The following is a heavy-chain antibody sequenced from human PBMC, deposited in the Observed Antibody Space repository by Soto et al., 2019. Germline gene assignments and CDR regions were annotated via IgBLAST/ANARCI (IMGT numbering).Heavy chain of an antibody. D-gene: IGHD3-9*01. CDR1: GYTFTNYA. J-gene: IGHJ5*02. CDR3: AILRYFGEGMGFDP. CDR2: INAGNGNA. Sequence: QVQLVQSGAEVKKPGASVKVSCKASGYTFTNYAMHWVRQAPGQRLEWMGWINAGNGNAKYSQKFQGRVTITRDTSASTDYMELSRLRSEDTAVYSCAILRYFGEGMGFDPWGQGTLVTVSS. V-gene: IGHV1-3*01.